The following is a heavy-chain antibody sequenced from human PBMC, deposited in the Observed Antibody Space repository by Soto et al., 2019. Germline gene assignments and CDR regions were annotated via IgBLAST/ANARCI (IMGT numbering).Heavy chain of an antibody. D-gene: IGHD2-2*01. CDR2: IKQDGSEK. V-gene: IGHV3-7*01. J-gene: IGHJ6*02. Sequence: PGGSLRLSCAASGSTFSSYWMSWVRQAPGKGLEWVANIKQDGSEKYYVDSVKGRFTISRDNAKNSLYLQMNSLRAEDTAVYYCARDADIVVVPAAIGYYYGMDVWGQGTTVTVS. CDR3: ARDADIVVVPAAIGYYYGMDV. CDR1: GSTFSSYW.